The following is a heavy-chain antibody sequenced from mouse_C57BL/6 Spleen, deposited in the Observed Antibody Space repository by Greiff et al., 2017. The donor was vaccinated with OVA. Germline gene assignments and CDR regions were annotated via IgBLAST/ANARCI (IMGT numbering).Heavy chain of an antibody. J-gene: IGHJ2*01. CDR2: IDPSDSYT. Sequence: QVQLQQPGAELVNPGSSVKLSCKASGYTFISYWMQCVKQRPGQGLEWIGDIDPSDSYTNYNQKFKGKATLTVDTSSSTAYMQLSSLTSEDSAVYYCARAYNSSYYFDYWGQGTTLTVSS. V-gene: IGHV1-50*01. CDR1: GYTFISYW. CDR3: ARAYNSSYYFDY. D-gene: IGHD2-5*01.